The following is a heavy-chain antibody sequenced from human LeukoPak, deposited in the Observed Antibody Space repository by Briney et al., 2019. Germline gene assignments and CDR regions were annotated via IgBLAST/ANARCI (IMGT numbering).Heavy chain of an antibody. D-gene: IGHD3-10*01. J-gene: IGHJ4*02. CDR1: GYSISSGYY. V-gene: IGHV4-38-2*02. Sequence: PSETLPLTCTVSGYSISSGYYWSWIRQPPGKGLEWIGEINHSGSTNYNPSLKSRVTISVDTSKNQFSLKLSSVTAADTAVYYCARHGAVYYYGSGSYYSHWGQGTLVTVSS. CDR2: INHSGST. CDR3: ARHGAVYYYGSGSYYSH.